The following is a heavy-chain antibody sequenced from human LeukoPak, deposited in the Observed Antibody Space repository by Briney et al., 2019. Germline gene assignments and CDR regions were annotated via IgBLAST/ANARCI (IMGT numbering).Heavy chain of an antibody. Sequence: SQTLSLTCTVSGVSISSGSNYWSWLRQPAGKGLESIGRVYTSGSTNYNPSLKSRVTISEDTSKNQFSLKLSSVTAADTAVYYCASGGSGWYGAAFDIWGQGTMVTVSS. V-gene: IGHV4-61*02. D-gene: IGHD6-19*01. CDR2: VYTSGST. CDR3: ASGGSGWYGAAFDI. CDR1: GVSISSGSNY. J-gene: IGHJ3*02.